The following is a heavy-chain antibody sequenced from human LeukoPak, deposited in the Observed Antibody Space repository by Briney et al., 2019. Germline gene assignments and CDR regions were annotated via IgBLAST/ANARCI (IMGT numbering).Heavy chain of an antibody. CDR3: ARMYTSSSYFDS. V-gene: IGHV4-59*08. D-gene: IGHD6-6*01. Sequence: SETLSLTCTVSGGSTSGYYWNWIRQPPGKGLEWIGYIHYSGSTKYNPSLKSRVTISVDTSKNHSSLKPTSVTAADTAVYYCARMYTSSSYFDSWGQGTLVTVSS. CDR1: GGSTSGYY. CDR2: IHYSGST. J-gene: IGHJ4*02.